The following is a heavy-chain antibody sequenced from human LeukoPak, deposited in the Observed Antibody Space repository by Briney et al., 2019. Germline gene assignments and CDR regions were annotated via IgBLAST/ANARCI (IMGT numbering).Heavy chain of an antibody. CDR1: GFTFSSYG. CDR3: AKDQGSSWFGESFDY. D-gene: IGHD3-10*01. Sequence: GRSLRLSCAAFGFTFSSYGMHWVRQAPGKGLEWVAVISYDGSNKYYADSVKGRFTISRDNSKNTLYLQMNSLRAEDTAVYYCAKDQGSSWFGESFDYWGQGTLVTVSS. V-gene: IGHV3-30*18. J-gene: IGHJ4*02. CDR2: ISYDGSNK.